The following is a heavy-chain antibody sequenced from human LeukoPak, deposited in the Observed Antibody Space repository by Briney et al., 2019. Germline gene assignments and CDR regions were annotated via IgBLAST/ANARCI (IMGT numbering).Heavy chain of an antibody. CDR1: GGSINNYY. D-gene: IGHD3-10*01. V-gene: IGHV4-4*07. J-gene: IGHJ3*02. Sequence: SETLSLTCTVSGGSINNYYWSWIRQPAGKGLEWIGRIYTRGSTNYNPSLKSRVTMSVDTSKNQFSLKLSSVTAADTAVYYCARGLPARGSFDIWGQGTMVTVSS. CDR3: ARGLPARGSFDI. CDR2: IYTRGST.